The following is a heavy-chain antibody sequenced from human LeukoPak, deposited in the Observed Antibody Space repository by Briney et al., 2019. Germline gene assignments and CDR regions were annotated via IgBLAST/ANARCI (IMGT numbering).Heavy chain of an antibody. CDR2: AYYSVST. D-gene: IGHD5-12*01. CDR3: ARVDIREAGTIDY. Sequence: SETLSLTCTVSGGSISSSSYYWGWIRQPPGKGLEWIGSAYYSVSTYYNPSLKSRVTISVDTSKNQFSLKLSSVTAADTAVYYCARVDIREAGTIDYWGQGTLVTVSS. J-gene: IGHJ4*02. CDR1: GGSISSSSYY. V-gene: IGHV4-39*07.